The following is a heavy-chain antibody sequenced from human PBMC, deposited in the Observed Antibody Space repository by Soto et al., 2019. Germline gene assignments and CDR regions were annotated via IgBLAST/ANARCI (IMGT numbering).Heavy chain of an antibody. V-gene: IGHV3-30*18. CDR2: ISYDGSNK. CDR1: GFTFSSYG. CDR3: AKGAAFGVAHPFDS. Sequence: QVQLVESGGGVVQPGRSLRLSCAASGFTFSSYGMHWVRQAPGKGLEWVAVISYDGSNKYYADSVKGRFTISRDNSKNTLYLQMNSLRAEDTAVYYCAKGAAFGVAHPFDSWGQGTLVTVSS. J-gene: IGHJ4*02. D-gene: IGHD3-3*01.